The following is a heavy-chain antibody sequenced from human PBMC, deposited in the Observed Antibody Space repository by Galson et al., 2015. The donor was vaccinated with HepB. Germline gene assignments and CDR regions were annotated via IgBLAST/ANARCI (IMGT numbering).Heavy chain of an antibody. V-gene: IGHV1-69-2*01. Sequence: VKVSCKVSGYTFTDYYMHWVQQAPGKGLEWMGLVDPEDGQTIYAQKFQGRVTITADESTSTAYMELSSLRSEDTAVYYCATSPRRDGYSHLPEAYYYYYGMDVWGQGTTVTVSS. CDR2: VDPEDGQT. J-gene: IGHJ6*02. CDR1: GYTFTDYY. D-gene: IGHD5-24*01. CDR3: ATSPRRDGYSHLPEAYYYYYGMDV.